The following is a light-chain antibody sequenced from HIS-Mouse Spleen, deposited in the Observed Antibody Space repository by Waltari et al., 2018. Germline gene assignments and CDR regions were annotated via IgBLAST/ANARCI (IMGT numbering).Light chain of an antibody. CDR2: EDS. CDR1: ALPKKY. V-gene: IGLV3-10*01. Sequence: SYELTQPPSVSVSPGQTARITCSGDALPKKYAYWYQQKSGQAPVLVIYEDSKRPSGIPERFSGSSSGTMATWTISGAQVEDEADYCCYSTDSSGNHRVFGGGTKLTVL. J-gene: IGLJ2*01. CDR3: YSTDSSGNHRV.